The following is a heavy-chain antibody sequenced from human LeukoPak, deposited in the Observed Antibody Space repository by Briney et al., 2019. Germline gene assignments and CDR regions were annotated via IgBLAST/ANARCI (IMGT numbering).Heavy chain of an antibody. CDR1: GFTFNTYA. CDR3: AKQAYDSPRTDFDY. D-gene: IGHD3-22*01. V-gene: IGHV3-23*01. J-gene: IGHJ4*02. CDR2: ISGSGGST. Sequence: GGSLRLSCAASGFTFNTYAMSWVRQAPGKGLEWVSAISGSGGSTYHADSVKGRFTISRDNSKNTLYLQMNSLRAADTAIYYCAKQAYDSPRTDFDYWGQGTLVTVSS.